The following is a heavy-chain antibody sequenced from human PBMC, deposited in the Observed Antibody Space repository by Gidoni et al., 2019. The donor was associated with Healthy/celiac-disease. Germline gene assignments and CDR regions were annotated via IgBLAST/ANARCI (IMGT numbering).Heavy chain of an antibody. J-gene: IGHJ4*02. CDR1: GFTFSSYA. V-gene: IGHV3-23*01. Sequence: EVQLLEYGGGLVQPGESLRLSCAASGFTFSSYAMSWVRQAPGKGLEWVAAISASGGSTYYADSVKGRFTISRDNSKNTLYLQMNSLRAEDTAVYYCAKGLVGDYWGQGTLVTVSS. CDR3: AKGLVGDY. D-gene: IGHD3-10*01. CDR2: ISASGGST.